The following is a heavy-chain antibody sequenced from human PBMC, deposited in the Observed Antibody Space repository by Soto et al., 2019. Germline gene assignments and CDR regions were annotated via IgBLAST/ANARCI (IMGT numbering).Heavy chain of an antibody. CDR2: IYYSGST. Sequence: ASETLSLTCTFSCGSIISGDFYWSWIRQPPGKGLELIGNIYYSGSTYYNPSLRSRAIMSVDTSQNQFSLKLSSLTAADTAVYFCARADDFSDRFDYWGQGALVTVSS. CDR1: CGSIISGDFY. D-gene: IGHD4-17*01. V-gene: IGHV4-30-4*01. J-gene: IGHJ4*02. CDR3: ARADDFSDRFDY.